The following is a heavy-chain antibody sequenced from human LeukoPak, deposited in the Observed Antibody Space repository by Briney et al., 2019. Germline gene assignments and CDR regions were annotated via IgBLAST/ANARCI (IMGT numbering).Heavy chain of an antibody. V-gene: IGHV3-33*01. J-gene: IGHJ6*03. CDR1: GFSFSDNG. D-gene: IGHD3-16*01. CDR2: IQTDGNPK. Sequence: PGRSLRLSCAASGFSFSDNGIHWVRRAPGKGLEWVAFIQTDGNPKYYADSVRGRFTISRDNSKKTCYLQMDSLRVDDTAVYYCAREQRGGLSGSLGGLFASYYTYYYMDVWGRGTTVTVSS. CDR3: AREQRGGLSGSLGGLFASYYTYYYMDV.